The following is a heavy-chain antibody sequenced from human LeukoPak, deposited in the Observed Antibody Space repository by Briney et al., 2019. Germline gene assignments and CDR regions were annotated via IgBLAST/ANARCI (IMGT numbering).Heavy chain of an antibody. V-gene: IGHV1-2*02. CDR3: APTSEAYTSNWNV. Sequence: ASVTVSCKASGYRFTDDYMHWVRQAPGQGLEWMGWINPDSGFTVYAQEFQGRVTMTRDTSISTAYMEVRRLRSDDTAVYYCAPTSEAYTSNWNVWGQGTTVAVSS. CDR2: INPDSGFT. J-gene: IGHJ6*02. D-gene: IGHD3-16*01. CDR1: GYRFTDDY.